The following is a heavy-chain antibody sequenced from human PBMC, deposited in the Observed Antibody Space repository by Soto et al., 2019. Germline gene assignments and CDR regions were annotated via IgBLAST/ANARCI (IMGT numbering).Heavy chain of an antibody. J-gene: IGHJ6*02. Sequence: ASVKVSCKPSGYSFSDYFIQWVRQAPGQGLEWVAWINPKTAATNYAKKFQGRVSLTWDTSSTTAYMELTRLRPDDTAVYYCARIKWGLNYYNGMDVWGQGTTVTVS. V-gene: IGHV1-2*02. CDR3: ARIKWGLNYYNGMDV. D-gene: IGHD1-26*01. CDR2: INPKTAAT. CDR1: GYSFSDYF.